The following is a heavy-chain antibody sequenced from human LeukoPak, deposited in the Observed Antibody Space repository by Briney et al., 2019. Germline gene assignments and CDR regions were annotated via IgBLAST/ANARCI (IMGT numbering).Heavy chain of an antibody. D-gene: IGHD3-22*01. CDR1: GGSIRSYY. V-gene: IGHV4-59*08. Sequence: PSETLSLTCSVSGGSIRSYYWSWIRQPPGKGLEWIGYIYYSGSTNYNSSLKSRVSISVDTSKNQFSLKLSSVTAADTAVYYCARHGANTMIVLSYFDYWGQGTLVTVSS. CDR2: IYYSGST. J-gene: IGHJ4*02. CDR3: ARHGANTMIVLSYFDY.